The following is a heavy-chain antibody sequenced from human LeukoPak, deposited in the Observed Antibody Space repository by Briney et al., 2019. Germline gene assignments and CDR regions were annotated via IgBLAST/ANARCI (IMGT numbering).Heavy chain of an antibody. V-gene: IGHV3-48*01. Sequence: GGSLRLSCAASGFTFSSYSMNWVRQAPGKGLEWVSYISSSSSTIYYADSVKGRFTISRDNAKNSLYLQMNSLRAEDTAVYYCARGLTEEYYYYYMDVWGKGTTVTVSS. J-gene: IGHJ6*03. D-gene: IGHD1-20*01. CDR1: GFTFSSYS. CDR2: ISSSSSTI. CDR3: ARGLTEEYYYYYMDV.